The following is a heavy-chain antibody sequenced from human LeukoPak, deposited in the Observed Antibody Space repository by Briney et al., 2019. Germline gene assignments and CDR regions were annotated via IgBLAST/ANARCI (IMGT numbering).Heavy chain of an antibody. Sequence: GGSLRLPCVASGFTFNTYSMNWLRQSPGKGLEWVSSVSGSGRNTFYPDSVEGRFTISRDNSKNTVYLQMNSLRADDTAVYYCVKSRRVGANQRGLFDYWGQGTLVTVSP. D-gene: IGHD1-26*01. V-gene: IGHV3-23*01. J-gene: IGHJ4*02. CDR3: VKSRRVGANQRGLFDY. CDR1: GFTFNTYS. CDR2: VSGSGRNT.